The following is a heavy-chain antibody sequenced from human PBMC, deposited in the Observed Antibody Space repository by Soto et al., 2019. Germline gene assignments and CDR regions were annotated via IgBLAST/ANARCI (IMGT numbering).Heavy chain of an antibody. V-gene: IGHV4-38-2*02. CDR3: AREDSSYYDILTGHRGPRVVDP. CDR2: IYHSGST. Sequence: SETLSLTCAVSGYPISSGYYWGWIRQPPGKGLEWIGSIYHSGSTYYNPSLKSRVTISVDTSKNQFSLKLSSVTAADTAVYYCAREDSSYYDILTGHRGPRVVDPWGQGTLVTVSS. J-gene: IGHJ5*02. CDR1: GYPISSGYY. D-gene: IGHD3-9*01.